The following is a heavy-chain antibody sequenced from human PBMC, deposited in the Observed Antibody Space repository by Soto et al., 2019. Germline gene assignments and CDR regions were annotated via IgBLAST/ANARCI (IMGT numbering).Heavy chain of an antibody. CDR3: VKQAVGSMSSE. V-gene: IGHV4-39*01. Sequence: QLQLQESGPGLVKSSETLSLTCAVSGAPITSLTYYWVWIRQPPGKGLEWIGTIRLGATTYYSPSLKSRLTASLDTSNNQVSLILRSVTVTDTAVYFCVKQAVGSMSSEWGPGTLVTVSS. J-gene: IGHJ4*02. D-gene: IGHD6-6*01. CDR1: GAPITSLTYY. CDR2: IRLGATT.